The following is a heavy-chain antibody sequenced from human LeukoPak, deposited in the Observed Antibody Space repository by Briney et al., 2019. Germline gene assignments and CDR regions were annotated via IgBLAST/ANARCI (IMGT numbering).Heavy chain of an antibody. D-gene: IGHD2-8*02. J-gene: IGHJ4*02. Sequence: PGGSLRLSCAASGFTFSSYAMSWVRQAPGKGLEWVSAISGSGGSTYYADSVKGRFTISRDNSRSTLYLQMTSLRTEDTAIYYCARGTLGTCTGARCYPFDSWGQGALVNVSS. V-gene: IGHV3-23*01. CDR1: GFTFSSYA. CDR3: ARGTLGTCTGARCYPFDS. CDR2: ISGSGGST.